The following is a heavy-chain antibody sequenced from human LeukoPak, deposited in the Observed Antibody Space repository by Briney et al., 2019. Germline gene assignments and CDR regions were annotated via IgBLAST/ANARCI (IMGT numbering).Heavy chain of an antibody. CDR2: IYYSGTT. CDR3: ARGTSYYYDSSAELDP. D-gene: IGHD3-22*01. Sequence: PSETLSLTCAVSGDSISKNNWWSWVRQSPGTGLEWIGEIYYSGTTNYNPSLKSRVTISVDTSKNQFSLKLSSVTAADTAVYYCARGTSYYYDSSAELDPWGQGTLVTVSS. CDR1: GDSISKNNW. J-gene: IGHJ5*02. V-gene: IGHV4-4*02.